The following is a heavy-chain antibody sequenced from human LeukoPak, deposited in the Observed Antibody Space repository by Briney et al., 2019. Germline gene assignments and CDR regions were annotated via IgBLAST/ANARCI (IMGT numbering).Heavy chain of an antibody. J-gene: IGHJ4*02. CDR1: GYTFTSYG. Sequence: ASVKVSCKASGYTFTSYGISWVRQPPGQGLDWMGWISAYSGNTNFAQKLQGRVTMTTDTSTSTAYMELRSLRSDDTAVYFCARGADTGSYGSLVYFDYWGQGTLVTVS. D-gene: IGHD3-16*01. CDR3: ARGADTGSYGSLVYFDY. V-gene: IGHV1-18*01. CDR2: ISAYSGNT.